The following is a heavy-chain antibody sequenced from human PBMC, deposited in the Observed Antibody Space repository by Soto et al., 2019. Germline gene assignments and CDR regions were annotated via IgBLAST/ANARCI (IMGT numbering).Heavy chain of an antibody. Sequence: SVKVSCKASGGTFSSYAISWVRQAPGRGLEWMGGIIPIFGTANYAQKFQGRVTITADESTSTAYMELSSLRSEDTAVYYCARSYCSSTSCSIEYYYGMDVWGQGTTVTVSS. D-gene: IGHD2-2*01. CDR2: IIPIFGTA. CDR1: GGTFSSYA. V-gene: IGHV1-69*13. J-gene: IGHJ6*02. CDR3: ARSYCSSTSCSIEYYYGMDV.